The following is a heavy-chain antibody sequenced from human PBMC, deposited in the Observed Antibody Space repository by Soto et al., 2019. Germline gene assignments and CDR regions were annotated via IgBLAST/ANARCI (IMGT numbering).Heavy chain of an antibody. V-gene: IGHV1-18*01. Sequence: ASVKVSCKASSYTFTSYGISWVRQAPGQGLEWMGWISAYNGNTNYAQKLQGRVTMTTDTSTSTAYMELRSLRSDDTAVYYCARSPRPRWYFDYWGQGTLVTVSS. CDR1: SYTFTSYG. CDR2: ISAYNGNT. J-gene: IGHJ4*02. CDR3: ARSPRPRWYFDY. D-gene: IGHD2-15*01.